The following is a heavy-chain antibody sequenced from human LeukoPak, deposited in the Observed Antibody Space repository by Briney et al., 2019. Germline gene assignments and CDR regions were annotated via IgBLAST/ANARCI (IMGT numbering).Heavy chain of an antibody. CDR2: ISPNSGAT. D-gene: IGHD1-1*01. CDR1: GYTFTVYY. V-gene: IGHV1-2*02. CDR3: AREGTTGTTTDLDY. J-gene: IGHJ4*02. Sequence: ASVKVSCKASGYTFTVYYMHWVRQAPGQGLEWMGWISPNSGATNYAQKFQGRVTMTRDTSISTVYMELSRLRSDDTAVYYCAREGTTGTTTDLDYWGQGTLVTVSS.